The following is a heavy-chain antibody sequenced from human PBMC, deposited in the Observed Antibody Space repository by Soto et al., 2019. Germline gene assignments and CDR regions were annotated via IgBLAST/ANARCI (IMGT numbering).Heavy chain of an antibody. CDR2: ISWNSGSI. CDR3: AKDKDHSSSWYGFDY. D-gene: IGHD6-13*01. V-gene: IGHV3-9*01. CDR1: GFTFDDYA. Sequence: EVQLVESGGGLVQPGRSLRLSCAASGFTFDDYAMHWVRQAPGKGLEWVSGISWNSGSIGYADSVKGRFTISRDNAKNSLYLQMNSLRAEDTALYYCAKDKDHSSSWYGFDYWGQGTLVTVSS. J-gene: IGHJ4*02.